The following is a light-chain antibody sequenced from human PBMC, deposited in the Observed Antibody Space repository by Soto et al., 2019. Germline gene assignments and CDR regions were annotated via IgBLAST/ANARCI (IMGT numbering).Light chain of an antibody. CDR1: SGGVGGYNY. V-gene: IGLV2-14*01. Sequence: QSVLTQPPSASGSPGQSVTISCTGASGGVGGYNYVSWYQQHPGKAPKLMIYEVSNRPSGVSNRFSGSKSGNTASLTISGLQAEDEADYYCSSYTSSSTLVVFGGGTQLTVL. CDR3: SSYTSSSTLVV. CDR2: EVS. J-gene: IGLJ2*01.